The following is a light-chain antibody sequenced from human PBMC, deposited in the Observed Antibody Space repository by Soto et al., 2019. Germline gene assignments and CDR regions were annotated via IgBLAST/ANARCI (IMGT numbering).Light chain of an antibody. CDR2: LNSDGSH. CDR1: SGHSSYA. V-gene: IGLV4-69*01. Sequence: QLVLTQSPSASASLGASVKFTCNLSSGHSSYAIAWHQQQPEKGPRYLMKLNSDGSHNKGDGIPDRFSGSSSGAERYLTISSLQSEDEADYYCQTWDTGSVIFGGGTKLTVL. J-gene: IGLJ2*01. CDR3: QTWDTGSVI.